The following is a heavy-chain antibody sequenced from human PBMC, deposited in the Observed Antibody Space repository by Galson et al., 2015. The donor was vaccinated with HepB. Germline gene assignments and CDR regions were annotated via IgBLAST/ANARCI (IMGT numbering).Heavy chain of an antibody. V-gene: IGHV3-33*05. CDR2: IQFDGSKT. D-gene: IGHD2-2*01. CDR1: GFTFSHYG. Sequence: SLRLSCATSGFTFSHYGMHWVRQAPGKGLEWVAGIQFDGSKTYYADSVKGRFTISRDQSMFTLYLEMNSLKTEDTAVYYCTTELIGYCSSTSCPDHDAFDIWGQGTMVTVSS. CDR3: TTELIGYCSSTSCPDHDAFDI. J-gene: IGHJ3*02.